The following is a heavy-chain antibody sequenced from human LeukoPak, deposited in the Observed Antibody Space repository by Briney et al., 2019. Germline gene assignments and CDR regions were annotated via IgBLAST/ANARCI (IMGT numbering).Heavy chain of an antibody. CDR2: ISYDGSNK. Sequence: GRSLRLSCAATGFTFSSYGMHWVRQAPGKGLEWVAVISYDGSNKYYADSVKGRFTISRDNSKNTLYLQMNSLRAEDTAVYYCAKGVQQLVGSWFDPWGQGTLVTVSS. CDR1: GFTFSSYG. J-gene: IGHJ5*02. D-gene: IGHD6-13*01. CDR3: AKGVQQLVGSWFDP. V-gene: IGHV3-30*18.